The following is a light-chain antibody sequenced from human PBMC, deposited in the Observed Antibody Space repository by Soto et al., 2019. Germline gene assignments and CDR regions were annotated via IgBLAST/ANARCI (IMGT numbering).Light chain of an antibody. V-gene: IGLV2-14*03. CDR1: SSDVGGYNY. J-gene: IGLJ1*01. Sequence: QSALTQPASVSGSPGQSITISGTGNSSDVGGYNYVSWYQQHPGKAPKLMIYDVSDRPSGVSDRFSGSKSGNTASLTISGLQAEDEADYFCSSYTSSSTPFVFGTGTKLTVL. CDR2: DVS. CDR3: SSYTSSSTPFV.